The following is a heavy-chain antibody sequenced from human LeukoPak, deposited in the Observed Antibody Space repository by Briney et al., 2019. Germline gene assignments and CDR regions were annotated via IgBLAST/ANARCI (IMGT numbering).Heavy chain of an antibody. J-gene: IGHJ4*02. V-gene: IGHV1-3*01. CDR3: ARTYGSGSYYNRFDY. Sequence: ASVKVSCKASGYTFTSFAMHWVRQAPGQRLEWMGWINAGNGNTKYSQKFQGRVTIIRDTSASTAYMELSSLRSEDTAVYYCARTYGSGSYYNRFDYWGQGTLVTVSS. D-gene: IGHD3-10*01. CDR1: GYTFTSFA. CDR2: INAGNGNT.